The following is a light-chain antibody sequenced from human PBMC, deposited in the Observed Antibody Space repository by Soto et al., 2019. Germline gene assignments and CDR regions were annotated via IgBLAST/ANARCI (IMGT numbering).Light chain of an antibody. CDR2: GAS. Sequence: EIVLTQSPGTLSLSPGERATLSCRASQSVSSSYLAWYQQKPGQAPRLLIYGASSRATGIPARFSGSGSGTDFTLTISRLEPEDFAVYYCQQYSNSPPTFGQGTKLEIK. V-gene: IGKV3-20*01. CDR3: QQYSNSPPT. CDR1: QSVSSSY. J-gene: IGKJ2*01.